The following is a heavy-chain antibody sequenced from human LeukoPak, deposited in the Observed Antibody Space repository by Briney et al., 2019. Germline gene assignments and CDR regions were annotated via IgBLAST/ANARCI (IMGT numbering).Heavy chain of an antibody. D-gene: IGHD6-19*01. CDR1: GGSISSGGYY. J-gene: IGHJ1*01. CDR3: ARVSQAVAGRGYFQH. CDR2: IYYSGST. Sequence: SETLSLTCTVSGGSISSGGYYWSWIRQPPGKGLEWIGYIYYSGSTNYNPSLKSRVTISVDTSKNQFSLKLSSVTAADTAVYYCARVSQAVAGRGYFQHWGQGTLVTVSS. V-gene: IGHV4-61*08.